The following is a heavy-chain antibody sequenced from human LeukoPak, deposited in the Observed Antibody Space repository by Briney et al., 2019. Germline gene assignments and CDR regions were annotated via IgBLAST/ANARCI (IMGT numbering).Heavy chain of an antibody. CDR2: ISSSSSYI. V-gene: IGHV3-21*01. J-gene: IGHJ5*02. CDR1: GFTFSSYS. Sequence: GGSLRLSCAASGFTFSSYSMNWVRQAPGKGLEWVSSISSSSSYIYYADSVKGRFTTSRDNAKNSLYLQMNSLRAEDTAVYYCARDLNSSSDWFDPWGQGTLVTVSS. CDR3: ARDLNSSSDWFDP. D-gene: IGHD6-13*01.